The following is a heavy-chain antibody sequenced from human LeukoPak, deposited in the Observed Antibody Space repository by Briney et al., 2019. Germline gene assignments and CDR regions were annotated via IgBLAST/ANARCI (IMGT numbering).Heavy chain of an antibody. J-gene: IGHJ5*02. Sequence: SETLSLTCTVSGGSISSGGYYWSWIRQHPGKGLEWIGYIYYSGSTYYNPSLKSRVTISVDTSKNQFSLKLSSVTAADTAVYYCARDYGSGSYSPLGGWFDPWGQGTLVTVSS. CDR2: IYYSGST. V-gene: IGHV4-31*03. D-gene: IGHD3-10*01. CDR1: GGSISSGGYY. CDR3: ARDYGSGSYSPLGGWFDP.